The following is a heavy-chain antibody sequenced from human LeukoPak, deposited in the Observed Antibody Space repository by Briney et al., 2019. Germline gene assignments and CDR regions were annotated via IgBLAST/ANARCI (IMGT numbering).Heavy chain of an antibody. CDR2: ISYDGSNK. CDR1: GFTFSSYG. J-gene: IGHJ4*02. V-gene: IGHV3-30*18. D-gene: IGHD2-21*01. CDR3: AKEFNRGLPDY. Sequence: PGGSLRLSCAVSGFTFSSYGMHWVRQAPGKGLEWVAVISYDGSNKYYADSVKGRFTISRDNSKNTLYLQMSSLRAEDTAVYYCAKEFNRGLPDYWGQGTLVTVPS.